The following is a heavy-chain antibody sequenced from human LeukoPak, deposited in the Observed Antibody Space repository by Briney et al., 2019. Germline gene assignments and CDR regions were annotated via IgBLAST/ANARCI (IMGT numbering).Heavy chain of an antibody. V-gene: IGHV4-61*02. CDR3: ARGFSELRGREGFDY. CDR2: ISTSGST. J-gene: IGHJ4*02. CDR1: GGSISSGSYY. Sequence: SETLSLTCTVSGGSISSGSYYWSWIRQPAGKGLEWIGRISTSGSTNYNPSLKSRVTISVDTSKNQFSLNLSSVTAADTAVYYCARGFSELRGREGFDYWGQGTLVTVSS. D-gene: IGHD1-26*01.